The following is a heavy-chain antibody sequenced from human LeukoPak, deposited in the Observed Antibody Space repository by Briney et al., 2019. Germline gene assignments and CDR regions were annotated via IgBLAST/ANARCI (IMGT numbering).Heavy chain of an antibody. Sequence: GGSLRLSCAASGFTFSSYSMNWVRQAPGKGLEWVSSISSSSSYIYYADSVKGRFTISRDNAKNSLYLQMNSLRAEGTAVYYCARDVSAVSGDIRANSFDYWGQGTLVTVSS. J-gene: IGHJ4*02. CDR2: ISSSSSYI. CDR1: GFTFSSYS. V-gene: IGHV3-21*01. D-gene: IGHD3-9*01. CDR3: ARDVSAVSGDIRANSFDY.